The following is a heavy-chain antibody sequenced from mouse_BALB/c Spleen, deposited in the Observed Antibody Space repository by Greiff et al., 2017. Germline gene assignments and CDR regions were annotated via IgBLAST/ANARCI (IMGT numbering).Heavy chain of an antibody. V-gene: IGHV1-80*01. CDR2: IYPGDGDT. J-gene: IGHJ3*01. D-gene: IGHD2-4*01. Sequence: QVQLQQSGAELVRPGSSVKISCKASGYAFSSYWMNWVKQRPGQGLEWIGKIYPGDGDTNYNGKFKGKATLTADKSSSTAYMQLSSLTSEDSAVYFCANDYAAWFAYWGQGTLVTVSA. CDR3: ANDYAAWFAY. CDR1: GYAFSSYW.